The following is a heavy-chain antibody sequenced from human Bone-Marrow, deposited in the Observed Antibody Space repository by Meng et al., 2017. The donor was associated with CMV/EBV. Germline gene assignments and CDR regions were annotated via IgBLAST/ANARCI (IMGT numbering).Heavy chain of an antibody. CDR1: GGTFSSYA. Sequence: SVKVSCKAFGGTFSSYAISWVRQAPGQGLEWMGGIIPIFGTANYAQKFQGRVTITTDESTSTAYMELSRLRSDDTAVYYCARETDGYGRFDYWGQGTLVTGYS. V-gene: IGHV1-69*05. D-gene: IGHD5-24*01. J-gene: IGHJ4*02. CDR3: ARETDGYGRFDY. CDR2: IIPIFGTA.